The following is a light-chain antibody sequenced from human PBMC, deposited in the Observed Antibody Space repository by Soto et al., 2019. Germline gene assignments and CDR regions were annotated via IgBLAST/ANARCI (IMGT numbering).Light chain of an antibody. Sequence: EIVLTQSPATLSLSPGDRATLSCRASQSVSSYLAWYQQKPGQAPRLLIYDASNRATGIPARFSGSGSGTDFPLTISSLEPEDFAVYYCQQRSNWPPGSTFGPGTKVDIK. J-gene: IGKJ3*01. V-gene: IGKV3-11*01. CDR3: QQRSNWPPGST. CDR1: QSVSSY. CDR2: DAS.